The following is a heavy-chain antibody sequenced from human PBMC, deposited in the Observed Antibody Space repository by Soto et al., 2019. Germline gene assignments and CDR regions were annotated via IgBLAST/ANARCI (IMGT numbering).Heavy chain of an antibody. D-gene: IGHD6-13*01. J-gene: IGHJ5*02. CDR2: IYYSGST. Sequence: SETLSLTCTVSGGSISSYYWSWIRQPPGKGLEWIGYIYYSGSTNYNPSLKSRVTISVDTSKNQFSLKLSSVTAADTAVYYCASFALGTTYSSSWYWFDPWGQGTLVTVS. V-gene: IGHV4-59*01. CDR3: ASFALGTTYSSSWYWFDP. CDR1: GGSISSYY.